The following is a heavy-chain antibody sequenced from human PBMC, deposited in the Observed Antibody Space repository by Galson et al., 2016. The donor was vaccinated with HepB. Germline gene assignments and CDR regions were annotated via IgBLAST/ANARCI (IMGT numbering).Heavy chain of an antibody. J-gene: IGHJ4*02. CDR3: ANQWCY. Sequence: LTLSCAASGFMFSDHFTSLIRQAPGKGLEWSSHIGSSGSGIHYADSVNGRFTTSRDNAKNSLFLEMNSLRAEDTAVYYCANQWCYWGQGTLVIVSS. CDR1: GFMFSDHF. V-gene: IGHV3-11*01. D-gene: IGHD2-8*01. CDR2: IGSSGSGI.